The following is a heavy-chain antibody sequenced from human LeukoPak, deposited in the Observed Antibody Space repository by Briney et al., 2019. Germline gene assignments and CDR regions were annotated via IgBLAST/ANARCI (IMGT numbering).Heavy chain of an antibody. D-gene: IGHD4-11*01. J-gene: IGHJ4*02. Sequence: ASVKVSCKASGGTFSSYTISWVRQAPGQGLECMGWISAYNGNTNYAQKFQGRVTMTTDTSTSTAYMELWSLRSDDTAVYYCARKGSNYPFDYWGQGTLVTVSS. V-gene: IGHV1-18*01. CDR1: GGTFSSYT. CDR3: ARKGSNYPFDY. CDR2: ISAYNGNT.